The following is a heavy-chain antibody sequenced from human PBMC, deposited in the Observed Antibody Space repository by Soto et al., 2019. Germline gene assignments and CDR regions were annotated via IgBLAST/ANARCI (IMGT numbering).Heavy chain of an antibody. V-gene: IGHV1-18*01. CDR2: VSTNNADT. D-gene: IGHD3-22*01. Sequence: ASVKVSCKASGYPFSYYDINWVRQAPGQRPEWMGWVSTNNADTNYAQKFQGRLTMTTETSTRTTYMELRSLRSDDTAVYYCARELNTDPSAYYSFAYWGQGTLVTVSS. J-gene: IGHJ4*02. CDR1: GYPFSYYD. CDR3: ARELNTDPSAYYSFAY.